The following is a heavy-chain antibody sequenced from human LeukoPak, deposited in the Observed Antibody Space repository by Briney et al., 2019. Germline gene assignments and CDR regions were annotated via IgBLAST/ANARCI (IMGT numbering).Heavy chain of an antibody. V-gene: IGHV4-59*08. J-gene: IGHJ4*02. D-gene: IGHD2-15*01. CDR3: ARHYSPIDY. CDR1: GGSINNYY. CDR2: IYYSGRS. Sequence: PSETLSLTCTVSGGSINNYYWSWIRQPPGKGLEWIGCIYYSGRSNYNPSLKSRVTISVDTSKNHFSLRLSSVTAADTAMYYCARHYSPIDYWGQGTLVTVSS.